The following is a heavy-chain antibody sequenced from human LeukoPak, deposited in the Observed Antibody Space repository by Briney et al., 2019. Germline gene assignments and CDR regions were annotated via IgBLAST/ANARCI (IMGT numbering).Heavy chain of an antibody. D-gene: IGHD1-26*01. J-gene: IGHJ2*01. V-gene: IGHV3-23*01. Sequence: GGSLRLSCAASGFSFSSWSMSWLRQAPGRGPEWVSAISPRGDVAYYSASLKGRFTISRDNSKNTLYLQINTLRAEDTAVYYCAKSLGIVGTTYWYFDPWGRGTLVTVSS. CDR3: AKSLGIVGTTYWYFDP. CDR1: GFSFSSWS. CDR2: ISPRGDVA.